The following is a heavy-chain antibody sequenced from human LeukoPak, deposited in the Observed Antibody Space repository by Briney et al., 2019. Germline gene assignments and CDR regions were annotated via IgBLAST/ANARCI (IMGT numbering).Heavy chain of an antibody. V-gene: IGHV3-23*01. CDR2: ITGSGGST. CDR1: GFTFSSYA. CDR3: SVYDSSGYKTFDY. J-gene: IGHJ4*02. D-gene: IGHD3-22*01. Sequence: GGSLRLSCAASGFTFSSYAMSWVRQAPGKGLEWVSTITGSGGSTYYADSVKGRFTISRDNAKNSLYLQMNSLRAEDTAVYYCSVYDSSGYKTFDYWGQGTLVTVSS.